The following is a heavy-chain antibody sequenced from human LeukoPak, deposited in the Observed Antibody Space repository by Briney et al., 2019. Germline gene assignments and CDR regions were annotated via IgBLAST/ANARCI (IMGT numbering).Heavy chain of an antibody. V-gene: IGHV1-69*13. CDR1: GGTFSSYA. J-gene: IGHJ4*02. CDR2: IIPIFGTA. CDR3: ARDPPRGQWLVPDFDC. D-gene: IGHD6-19*01. Sequence: SVKVSCKASGGTFSSYAISWVRQAPGQGLEWMGGIIPIFGTANYAQKFQGRVTITADESTSTAYMELSSLRSEDTAVYYCARDPPRGQWLVPDFDCWGQGTLVTVSS.